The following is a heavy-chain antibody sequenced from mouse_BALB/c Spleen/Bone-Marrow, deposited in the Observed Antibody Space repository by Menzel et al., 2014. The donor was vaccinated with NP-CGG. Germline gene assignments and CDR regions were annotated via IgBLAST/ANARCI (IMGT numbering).Heavy chain of an antibody. CDR2: IYPSDSYT. CDR3: TRSYGSSYGYYFDY. J-gene: IGHJ2*01. V-gene: IGHV1-69*02. Sequence: QVQLQQPGAELVRPGASVKLSCKASGYTFTSYWINWVKQRPGQGLEWIGNIYPSDSYTNYNQKFKDKATLTVDKSSSTAYMQLSSPTSEDSAVYYCTRSYGSSYGYYFDYWGQGTTLTVSS. CDR1: GYTFTSYW. D-gene: IGHD1-1*01.